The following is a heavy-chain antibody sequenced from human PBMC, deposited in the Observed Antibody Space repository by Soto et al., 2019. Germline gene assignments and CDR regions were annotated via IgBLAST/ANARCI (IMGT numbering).Heavy chain of an antibody. D-gene: IGHD5-12*01. CDR3: ARVVWGYSGYGYYFEY. Sequence: GGSLRLSCAASGFTFSTYDMHWVRQATGGGLEWVSAIGSAGDTSYPASVKGRFTISRENAKNSLYLQMNSLRAGDTAVYYCARVVWGYSGYGYYFEYWGQGTLVTVS. CDR1: GFTFSTYD. J-gene: IGHJ4*02. V-gene: IGHV3-13*01. CDR2: IGSAGDT.